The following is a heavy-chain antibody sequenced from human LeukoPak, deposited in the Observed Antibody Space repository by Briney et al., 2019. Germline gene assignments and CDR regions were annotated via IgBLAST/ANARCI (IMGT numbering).Heavy chain of an antibody. D-gene: IGHD2-2*01. CDR2: ISGSGGST. V-gene: IGHV3-23*01. Sequence: GGSLRLSCAASGFTFSSYSMNWVRQAPGKGLEWVSAISGSGGSTYYADSVKGRFTISRDNSKNTLYLQMNSLRAEDTAVYYCAKDAIVVVPAAAYYYYYMDVWGKGTTVTVSS. CDR1: GFTFSSYS. J-gene: IGHJ6*03. CDR3: AKDAIVVVPAAAYYYYYMDV.